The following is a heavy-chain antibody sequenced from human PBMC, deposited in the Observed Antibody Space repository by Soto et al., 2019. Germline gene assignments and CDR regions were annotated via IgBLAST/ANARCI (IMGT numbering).Heavy chain of an antibody. CDR3: ARDGDYASSGYSLFAFDI. D-gene: IGHD3-22*01. Sequence: PGGSLRLSCAASGFTFSSYAMHWVRQAPGKGLEWVAVISYDGSNKYYADSVKGRFTISRDNSKNTLYLQMNSLRAEDTAVYYCARDGDYASSGYSLFAFDIRGKGTMVTVSS. CDR2: ISYDGSNK. CDR1: GFTFSSYA. V-gene: IGHV3-30-3*01. J-gene: IGHJ3*02.